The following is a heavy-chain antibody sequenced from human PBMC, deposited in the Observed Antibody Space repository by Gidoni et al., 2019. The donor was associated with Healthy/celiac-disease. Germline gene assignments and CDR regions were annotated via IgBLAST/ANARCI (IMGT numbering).Heavy chain of an antibody. CDR2: ISAYNGNT. CDR1: GYPLTSYG. V-gene: IGHV1-18*01. CDR3: ARDDTLKQPGHYYYYGMDV. Sequence: QVQLVQSGAEVQKPGASVKVSCKASGYPLTSYGISWVRQAPGQGLEWMGWISAYNGNTNYAQKRQGRVTMTTDTSTSTAYMELRSLRSDDTAVYYCARDDTLKQPGHYYYYGMDVWGQGTTVTVSS. D-gene: IGHD6-13*01. J-gene: IGHJ6*02.